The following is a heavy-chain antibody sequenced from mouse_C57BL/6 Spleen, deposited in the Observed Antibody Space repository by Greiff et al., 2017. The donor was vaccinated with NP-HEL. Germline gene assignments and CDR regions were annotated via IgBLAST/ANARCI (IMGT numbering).Heavy chain of an antibody. CDR2: INPSSGYT. J-gene: IGHJ1*03. CDR3: ARHYGSSLYFDV. Sequence: VQLQQSGAELARPGASVKMSCKASGYTFTSYTMHWVKQRPGQGLEWIGYINPSSGYTKYNQKFKDKATLTADKSSSTAYMQLSSLTSEDSAVYYCARHYGSSLYFDVWGTGTTVTVSS. V-gene: IGHV1-4*01. CDR1: GYTFTSYT. D-gene: IGHD1-1*01.